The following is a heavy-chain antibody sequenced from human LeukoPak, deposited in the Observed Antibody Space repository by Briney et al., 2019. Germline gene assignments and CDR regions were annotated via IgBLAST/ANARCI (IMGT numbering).Heavy chain of an antibody. CDR3: ARHWSPRGRSYFDY. CDR2: IYYSGST. Sequence: PSETLSLTCTVSGGSISSYYWSWIRQPPGKGLEWIGYIYYSGSTYYNPSLKSRVTISVDTSKNQFSLKLTSVTAADTAVYYCARHWSPRGRSYFDYWGQGTLVTVSS. J-gene: IGHJ4*02. V-gene: IGHV4-59*08. CDR1: GGSISSYY.